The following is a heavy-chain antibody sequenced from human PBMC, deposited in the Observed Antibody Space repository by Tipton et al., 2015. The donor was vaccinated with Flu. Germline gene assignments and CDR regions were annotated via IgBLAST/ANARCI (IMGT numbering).Heavy chain of an antibody. CDR2: IYTSGST. J-gene: IGHJ4*02. V-gene: IGHV4-61*02. D-gene: IGHD3-10*01. CDR3: ARERDVLLWFGELGYFDY. Sequence: LRLSCTVSGGSISSGSYYWSWIRQPAGRGLEWIGRIYTSGSTNYNPSLKSRVTISVDTSKNQFSLKLSSVTAADTAVYYCARERDVLLWFGELGYFDYWGQGTLVTVSS. CDR1: GGSISSGSYY.